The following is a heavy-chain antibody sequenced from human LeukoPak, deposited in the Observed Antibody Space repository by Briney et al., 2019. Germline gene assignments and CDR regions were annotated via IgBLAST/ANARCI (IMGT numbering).Heavy chain of an antibody. CDR1: GFTVSSNY. V-gene: IGHV3-53*01. CDR2: IYSGGST. CDR3: ARDPGSVFDY. Sequence: GALRLSCAASGFTVSSNYMSGVRRAPGKGLEWVSVIYSGGSTYYADSVKGRFTISRDNSKNTLYLQMNSPRAEDTAVYYCARDPGSVFDYWGQGTLVTVSS. D-gene: IGHD1-1*01. J-gene: IGHJ4*02.